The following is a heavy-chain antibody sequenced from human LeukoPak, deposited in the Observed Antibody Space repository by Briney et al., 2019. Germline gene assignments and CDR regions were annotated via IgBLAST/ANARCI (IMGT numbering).Heavy chain of an antibody. CDR3: VRGGTYWTVS. CDR2: IKPDGSEK. CDR1: GFVFSASY. V-gene: IGHV3-7*01. J-gene: IGHJ5*01. Sequence: QPGGSLSLSCAASGFVFSASYMSWVRKAPGKGLEWVATIKPDGSEKYHVDSVSGRFTISRDNTNDSLFLQMNSLRVDDTAVYYCVRGGTYWTVSWGQGTLVNVS.